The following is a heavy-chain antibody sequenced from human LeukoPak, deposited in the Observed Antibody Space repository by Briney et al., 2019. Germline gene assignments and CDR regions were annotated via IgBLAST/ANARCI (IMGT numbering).Heavy chain of an antibody. CDR1: LGTFSSYA. J-gene: IGHJ4*02. Sequence: GASLKASCKASLGTFSSYAISWVRQSPGQGLEWMGGIIPIFGTANYAQKFQGRVTITADESTSTAYMELSSLRSEDTAVYYCARAPDSSGYYYVSWGQGTLVTVSS. V-gene: IGHV1-69*13. CDR3: ARAPDSSGYYYVS. CDR2: IIPIFGTA. D-gene: IGHD3-22*01.